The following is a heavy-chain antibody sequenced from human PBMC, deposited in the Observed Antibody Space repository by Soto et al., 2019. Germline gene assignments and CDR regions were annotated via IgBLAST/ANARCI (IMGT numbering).Heavy chain of an antibody. V-gene: IGHV1-69*13. CDR2: IIPISGTS. CDR3: ARYCSTSSCFTLKEGYYHYYGMDV. D-gene: IGHD2-2*02. J-gene: IGHJ6*02. CDR1: GGTFSSYA. Sequence: SVKVSCKASGGTFSSYAVSWVRQAPGQGLEWMGGIIPISGTSNYGQKFRDRVTITADESTTTAYMELRSLTSEDTAVYFCARYCSTSSCFTLKEGYYHYYGMDVWGQGTTVTVSS.